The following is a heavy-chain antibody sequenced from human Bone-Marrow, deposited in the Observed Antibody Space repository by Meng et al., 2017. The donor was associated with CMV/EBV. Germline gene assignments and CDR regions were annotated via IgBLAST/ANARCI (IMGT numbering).Heavy chain of an antibody. CDR2: INPNSGGT. CDR1: GYTFTGYY. V-gene: IGHV1-2*02. D-gene: IGHD6-13*01. Sequence: ASVKVSCKASGYTFTGYYMHWVRQAPGQGLEWMGWINPNSGGTNYVQKFQGRVTIARDTSISTAYMELSRLRSGDPGVYYWARGCIAALSAASLGYWGPGTLVTGSS. CDR3: ARGCIAALSAASLGY. J-gene: IGHJ4*02.